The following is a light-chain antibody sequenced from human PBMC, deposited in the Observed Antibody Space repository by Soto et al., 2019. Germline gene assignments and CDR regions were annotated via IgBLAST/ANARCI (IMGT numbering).Light chain of an antibody. CDR3: QKGHSMPFT. V-gene: IGKV1-39*01. Sequence: DIQMTQSPSSLSASVGDRVTITCRASQSITNSLNWYQHKPGKAPTLLVYAASSLQSGVPSRFSGSGSGTDFTLTISSLQPEDFATYFCQKGHSMPFTFGPGTKVDIK. J-gene: IGKJ3*01. CDR2: AAS. CDR1: QSITNS.